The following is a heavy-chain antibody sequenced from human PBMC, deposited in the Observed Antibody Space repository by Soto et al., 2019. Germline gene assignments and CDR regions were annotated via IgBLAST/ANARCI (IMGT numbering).Heavy chain of an antibody. Sequence: GASVKVSCKASGYTFTSYRISCVRQTPGQGLEWMGWISAYNGNTNYAQKLQGRVTMTTDTSTSTAYMELRSLRSDDTAVYYCATGLIAARLHYYVMDVWRQGTTVTVSS. CDR3: ATGLIAARLHYYVMDV. CDR2: ISAYNGNT. V-gene: IGHV1-18*01. CDR1: GYTFTSYR. D-gene: IGHD6-6*01. J-gene: IGHJ6*02.